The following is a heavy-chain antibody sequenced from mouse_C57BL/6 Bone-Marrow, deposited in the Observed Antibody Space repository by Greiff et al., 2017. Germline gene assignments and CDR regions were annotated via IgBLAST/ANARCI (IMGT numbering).Heavy chain of an antibody. V-gene: IGHV1-82*01. CDR3: ARVDYGREGGFDY. CDR2: IYPGDGDT. D-gene: IGHD1-1*01. J-gene: IGHJ2*01. Sequence: VQRVESGPELVKPGASVKISCKASGYAFSSSWMNWVKQRPGKGLEWIGRIYPGDGDTNYNGKFKGKATLTADKSSSTAYMQLSSLTSEDSAVYFCARVDYGREGGFDYWGQGTTLTVSS. CDR1: GYAFSSSW.